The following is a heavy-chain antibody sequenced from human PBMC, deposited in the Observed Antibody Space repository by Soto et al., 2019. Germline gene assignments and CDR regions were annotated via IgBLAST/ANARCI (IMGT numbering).Heavy chain of an antibody. CDR3: ARDSSGWYRDFDY. D-gene: IGHD6-19*01. V-gene: IGHV3-33*01. CDR2: IWFDGSNK. Sequence: QVQLVESGGGVVQPGRSLRLSCAASGFTFSSYGMHWVRQAPGKGLEWVAVIWFDGSNKYYADSVKGRFTISRDNSKDPLHLQMNSLRAEDTAVYYCARDSSGWYRDFDYWGQGTLVTVSS. J-gene: IGHJ4*02. CDR1: GFTFSSYG.